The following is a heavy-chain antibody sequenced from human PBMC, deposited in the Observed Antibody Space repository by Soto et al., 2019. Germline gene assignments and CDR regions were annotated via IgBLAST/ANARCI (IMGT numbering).Heavy chain of an antibody. CDR3: ASYTYYDFWSGYLFFDY. D-gene: IGHD3-3*01. J-gene: IGHJ4*02. CDR1: GGSISSSSYY. CDR2: IYYSGST. V-gene: IGHV4-39*01. Sequence: PSETLSLTCTVSGGSISSSSYYWGWIRQPPGKGLEWIGSIYYSGSTYYNPSLKSRVTISVDTSKNQFSLKLSSVTAADTAVYYCASYTYYDFWSGYLFFDYWGQGTLVTVSS.